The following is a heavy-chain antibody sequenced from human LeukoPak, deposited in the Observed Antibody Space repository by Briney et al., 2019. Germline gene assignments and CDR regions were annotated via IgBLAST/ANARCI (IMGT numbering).Heavy chain of an antibody. CDR1: GFTFSNYE. J-gene: IGHJ4*02. V-gene: IGHV3-48*03. CDR2: ISGSSSNI. CDR3: ARQFGPLAY. Sequence: GGSLRLSCAASGFTFSNYEMNWVRQAPGKGLEWVSYISGSSSNIYYADSVKGRFTISRDNSKNSLYLQMNSLRAEDTAVYYCARQFGPLAYWGQGTLVTVSS. D-gene: IGHD3-16*01.